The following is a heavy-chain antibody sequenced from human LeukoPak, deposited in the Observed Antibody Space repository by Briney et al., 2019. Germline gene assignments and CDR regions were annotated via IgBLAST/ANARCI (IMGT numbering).Heavy chain of an antibody. CDR2: IYCSGST. Sequence: PSETLSLTCTVSGGSISSYYWSWIRQPPGKGLEWIGYIYCSGSTNYNPSLKSRVTISVDTSKNQFSLKLSSVTAADTAVYYCARGLQLWLDERSYYYYYMDVWGKGTTVTVSS. V-gene: IGHV4-59*01. CDR3: ARGLQLWLDERSYYYYYMDV. CDR1: GGSISSYY. D-gene: IGHD5-18*01. J-gene: IGHJ6*03.